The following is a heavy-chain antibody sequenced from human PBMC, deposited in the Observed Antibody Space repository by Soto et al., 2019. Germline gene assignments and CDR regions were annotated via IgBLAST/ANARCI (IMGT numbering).Heavy chain of an antibody. CDR3: ASTSTKYDFWSRHYLYENWFDP. D-gene: IGHD3-3*01. CDR2: IYYSGST. Sequence: SETMSLTCTVSGFSISSYYWIWIRPHPGKGLEWIGYIYYSGSTNYNPSLKSRVTISVDTSKNQFSLKLSSVTAADTAVYYCASTSTKYDFWSRHYLYENWFDPWGQGTLVTVSS. CDR1: GFSISSYY. V-gene: IGHV4-59*01. J-gene: IGHJ5*02.